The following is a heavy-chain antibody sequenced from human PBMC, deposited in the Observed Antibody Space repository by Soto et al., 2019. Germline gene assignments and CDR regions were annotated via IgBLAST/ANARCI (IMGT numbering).Heavy chain of an antibody. V-gene: IGHV1-69*13. CDR1: GGTFSSYA. CDR2: IIPIFGTA. J-gene: IGHJ4*02. Sequence: SVKVSCKASGGTFSSYAISWVRQAPGQGLEWMGGIIPIFGTANYAQKFQGRVTITADESTSTAYMELSSLRSEDTAVYYCARPGAHYYDSSGYPRYYFDYWGQGTLVTVSS. D-gene: IGHD3-22*01. CDR3: ARPGAHYYDSSGYPRYYFDY.